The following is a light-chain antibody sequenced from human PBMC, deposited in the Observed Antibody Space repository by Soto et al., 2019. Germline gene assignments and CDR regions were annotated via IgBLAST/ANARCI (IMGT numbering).Light chain of an antibody. J-gene: IGKJ4*01. Sequence: EIVLKQSPGTLSLSTGERATLSCRASQSVSSSYLAWYQQKPGQAPRLLIYGASSRATGIPDRFSGSGSGTDFTLTISRLEPEDFAVYYCQQYGSSPTFGGGTKVDIK. CDR2: GAS. CDR3: QQYGSSPT. CDR1: QSVSSSY. V-gene: IGKV3-20*01.